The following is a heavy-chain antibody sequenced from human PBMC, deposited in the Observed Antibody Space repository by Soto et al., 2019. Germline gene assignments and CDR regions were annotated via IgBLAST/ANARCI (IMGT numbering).Heavy chain of an antibody. CDR2: ISYDGSNK. J-gene: IGHJ6*02. CDR1: GFTFSSYA. CDR3: ARGGIFGVVIMTYGMDV. D-gene: IGHD3-3*01. Sequence: LRLSCAASGFTFSSYAMHWVRQAPGKGLEWVAVISYDGSNKYYADSVKGRFTISRDNSKNTLYLQMNSLRAEDTAVYYCARGGIFGVVIMTYGMDVWGQGTTVTVSS. V-gene: IGHV3-30-3*01.